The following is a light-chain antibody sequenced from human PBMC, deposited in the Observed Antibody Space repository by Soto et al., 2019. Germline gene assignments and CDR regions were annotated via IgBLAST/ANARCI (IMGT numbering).Light chain of an antibody. V-gene: IGLV2-14*01. CDR1: SSDVGGYNY. CDR2: EVS. CDR3: SSYTSSSTGV. Sequence: QSALTQPASVSGSPGQSFTISCTGTSSDVGGYNYVSWYQQHPGKDPKLMIYEVSNRPSGVSNRFSGSKSGNTASLTISGLQAEDEADYYCSSYTSSSTGVFGTGTKLTVL. J-gene: IGLJ1*01.